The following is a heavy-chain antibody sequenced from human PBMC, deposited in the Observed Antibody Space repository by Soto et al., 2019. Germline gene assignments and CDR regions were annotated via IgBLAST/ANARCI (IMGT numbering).Heavy chain of an antibody. CDR3: ARVKKYYYDSSGYYPFDC. CDR1: GFTFSSYA. J-gene: IGHJ4*02. V-gene: IGHV3-30-3*01. D-gene: IGHD3-22*01. CDR2: ISYDGSNK. Sequence: QVQLVESGGGVVQPGRSLRLSCAASGFTFSSYAMHWVRQAPGKGLEWVAVISYDGSNKYYADSVKGRFTISRDNSKNTLYLQMNSLRAEATAVYYCARVKKYYYDSSGYYPFDCWGQGTLVTVSS.